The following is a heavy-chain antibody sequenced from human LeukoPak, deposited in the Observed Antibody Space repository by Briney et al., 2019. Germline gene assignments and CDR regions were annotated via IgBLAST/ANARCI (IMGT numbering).Heavy chain of an antibody. J-gene: IGHJ6*03. Sequence: PSETLSLTCTVSGVSISSSSYYWSWIRQPAGKGLEWIGRIYTSGSTNYNPSLKSRVTMSVDTSKNQFSLKLSSVTAADTAVYYCARGNYYYYMDVWGKGTTVTVSS. CDR1: GVSISSSSYY. CDR3: ARGNYYYYMDV. CDR2: IYTSGST. V-gene: IGHV4-61*02.